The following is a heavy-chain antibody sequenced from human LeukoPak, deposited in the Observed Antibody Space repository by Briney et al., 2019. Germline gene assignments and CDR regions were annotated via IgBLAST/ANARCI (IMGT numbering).Heavy chain of an antibody. CDR2: ISSSGSTL. Sequence: GGSLRLSCAASGFTFSSYEMNWVRQAPGKGLEWVSYISSSGSTLYYADSVKGRFTISRDNAKNSLYLQMNSLRAEDTAVYYCARDSHYYGSGGYWGQGTLVTVSS. D-gene: IGHD3-10*01. J-gene: IGHJ4*02. CDR1: GFTFSSYE. V-gene: IGHV3-48*03. CDR3: ARDSHYYGSGGY.